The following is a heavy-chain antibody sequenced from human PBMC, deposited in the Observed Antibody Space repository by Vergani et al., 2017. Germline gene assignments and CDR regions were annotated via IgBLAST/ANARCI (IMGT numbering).Heavy chain of an antibody. CDR1: GGSITSSSYY. D-gene: IGHD6-19*01. Sequence: QLHLQESGPGLVKPSETLSLTCTVSGGSITSSSYYWGWIRQPPGKSLEWIGSIYYSGLTYYNPSLKSRVAISVDTSKNQFSLKVISVTAADTAVYFCARQRPGSGWSPGDFDDWGQGILVTVSS. V-gene: IGHV4-39*01. J-gene: IGHJ4*02. CDR2: IYYSGLT. CDR3: ARQRPGSGWSPGDFDD.